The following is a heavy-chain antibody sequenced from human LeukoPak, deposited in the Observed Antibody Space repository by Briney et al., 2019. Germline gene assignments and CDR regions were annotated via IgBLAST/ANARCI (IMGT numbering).Heavy chain of an antibody. Sequence: KPSETLSLXCAVYGESFSGHYWSWIRQTPGKVLEWIGEINHSRNTNYNPSLKRRVTISVGTSKNQFSLKMSSVTAADTAVFYCARGGRGVLAIRQFKLGDWFDPWGQGTLVTVSS. CDR3: ARGGRGVLAIRQFKLGDWFDP. CDR1: GESFSGHY. D-gene: IGHD3-10*01. J-gene: IGHJ5*02. V-gene: IGHV4-34*01. CDR2: INHSRNT.